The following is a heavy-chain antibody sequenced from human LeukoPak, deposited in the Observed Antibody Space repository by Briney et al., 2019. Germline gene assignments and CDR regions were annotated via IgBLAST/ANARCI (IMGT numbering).Heavy chain of an antibody. CDR3: AKDQCSSTSCQFFDY. D-gene: IGHD2-2*01. CDR1: GYTFSSYA. V-gene: IGHV1-3*04. CDR2: INTGNGNT. Sequence: ASVKVSCKASGYTFSSYAIHWGRQAPGQRLEWMGWINTGNGNTKYSQTFQGKFTITRDTSASTAYMELSSLRTEDTAVYYCAKDQCSSTSCQFFDYWGQGTLVTVSS. J-gene: IGHJ4*02.